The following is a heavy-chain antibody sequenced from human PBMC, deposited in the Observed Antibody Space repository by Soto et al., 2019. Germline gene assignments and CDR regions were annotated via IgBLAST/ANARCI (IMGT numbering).Heavy chain of an antibody. CDR1: GYTLTELF. V-gene: IGHV1-24*01. D-gene: IGHD6-6*01. CDR2: FDPEDGET. CDR3: ATDRQLVLSGWFDP. J-gene: IGHJ5*02. Sequence: ASVKVSCKVSGYTLTELFMHWVRQAPGKGLEGMGGFDPEDGETIYAQKFQGRVTMTEDTSTDTAYMEPSSLRSEDTAVYYCATDRQLVLSGWFDPWGQGTLVTVSS.